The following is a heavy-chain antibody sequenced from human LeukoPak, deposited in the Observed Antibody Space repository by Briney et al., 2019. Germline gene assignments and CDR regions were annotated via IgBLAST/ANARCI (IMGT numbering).Heavy chain of an antibody. D-gene: IGHD3-22*01. J-gene: IGHJ4*02. CDR2: ISSSSDYI. CDR3: ARGYYYDTSGYGSIFDY. V-gene: IGHV3-21*04. CDR1: GFSFSTYS. Sequence: PGGSLRLSCAASGFSFSTYSMIWVRQAPGKGLEWVSSISSSSDYIYYADSVKGRFTISRDNAKTSLYLQMNSLRAEDTAVYYCARGYYYDTSGYGSIFDYWGQGTLVTVSS.